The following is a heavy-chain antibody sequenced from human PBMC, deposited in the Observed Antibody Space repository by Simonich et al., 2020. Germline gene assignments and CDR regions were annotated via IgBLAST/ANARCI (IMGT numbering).Heavy chain of an antibody. J-gene: IGHJ2*01. V-gene: IGHV4-59*12. CDR1: GGSISSYY. D-gene: IGHD3-3*01. CDR3: ARRTTGITIFGVVTNYWYFDL. Sequence: QVQLQESGPGLVKPSETLSLTCTVSGGSISSYYWSWIRQPPGKGLGWIGYIYYSGATNTTPSLKGRVTISVDTSKNQFSLKLSSVTAADTAVYYCARRTTGITIFGVVTNYWYFDLWGRGTLVTVSS. CDR2: IYYSGAT.